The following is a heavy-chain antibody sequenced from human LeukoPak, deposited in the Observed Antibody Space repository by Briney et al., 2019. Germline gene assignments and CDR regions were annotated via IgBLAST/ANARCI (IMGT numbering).Heavy chain of an antibody. CDR2: ISGSGGST. CDR1: GFTFSDYA. D-gene: IGHD2-2*01. Sequence: GGSLRLSCATSGFTFSDYAMSWVRQAPGKGLEWVSAISGSGGSTYYADPVKGRFTISRDNSKNTLYLQMNSLRAEDTAVYYCAKDGRRVVPAPTSPWGQGTLVTVSS. CDR3: AKDGRRVVPAPTSP. J-gene: IGHJ5*02. V-gene: IGHV3-23*01.